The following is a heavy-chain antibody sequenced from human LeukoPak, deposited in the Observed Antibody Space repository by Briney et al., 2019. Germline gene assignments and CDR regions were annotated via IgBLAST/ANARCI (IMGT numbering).Heavy chain of an antibody. CDR2: IYHSGST. D-gene: IGHD2-15*01. Sequence: SETLSLTCAVSGGSISSGGYSWSWIRQPPGKGLEWIGYIYHSGSTYYNPSLKSRVTISVDRSKNQFSLKLSSVTAADTAVYYCARALFESVVVAASWFDPWGQGTLVTVSS. CDR3: ARALFESVVVAASWFDP. V-gene: IGHV4-30-2*01. J-gene: IGHJ5*02. CDR1: GGSISSGGYS.